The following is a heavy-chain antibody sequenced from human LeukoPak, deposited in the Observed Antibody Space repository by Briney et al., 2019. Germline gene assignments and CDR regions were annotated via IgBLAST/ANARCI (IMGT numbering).Heavy chain of an antibody. Sequence: GESLKISCKGSGNRFDNYWIGWVRQMPGKGLEWMGIIYPGDSDTRYSPSFQGLVTISAAKSISTAYLQWSSLKASDTAMYYCARATVTTYPNYYYYMDVWGKRTTVTFSS. CDR1: GNRFDNYW. J-gene: IGHJ6*03. CDR3: ARATVTTYPNYYYYMDV. V-gene: IGHV5-51*01. D-gene: IGHD4-11*01. CDR2: IYPGDSDT.